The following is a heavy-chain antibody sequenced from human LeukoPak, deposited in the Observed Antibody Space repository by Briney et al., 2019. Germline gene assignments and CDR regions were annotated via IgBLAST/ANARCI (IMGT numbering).Heavy chain of an antibody. Sequence: GGSLRLSCAASGFTFTSYGMHWVRQSPGKGLEWVALITYDGYYKYYSDSVKGRFTISSDTSKNTLYLQMNSLRDEDTAVYYCARDLSPVVRASPMGYWGQGTLVTVSS. V-gene: IGHV3-30*03. CDR2: ITYDGYYK. CDR1: GFTFTSYG. CDR3: ARDLSPVVRASPMGY. D-gene: IGHD3-10*01. J-gene: IGHJ4*02.